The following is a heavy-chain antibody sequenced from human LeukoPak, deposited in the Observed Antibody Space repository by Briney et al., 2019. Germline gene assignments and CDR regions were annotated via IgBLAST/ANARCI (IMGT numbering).Heavy chain of an antibody. J-gene: IGHJ1*01. CDR3: ARVDDYGDYQEYFQH. CDR1: GYSISSGYS. V-gene: IGHV4-30-4*07. D-gene: IGHD4-17*01. Sequence: SETLSLTCTVSGYSISSGYSWSWIRQPPGKGLEWIGYIYYSGSTYYNPSLKSRVTISVDTSKNQFSLKLSSVTAADTAVYYCARVDDYGDYQEYFQHWGQGTLVTVSS. CDR2: IYYSGST.